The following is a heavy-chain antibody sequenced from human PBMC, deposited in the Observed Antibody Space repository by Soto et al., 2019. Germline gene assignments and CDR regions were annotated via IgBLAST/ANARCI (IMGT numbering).Heavy chain of an antibody. V-gene: IGHV3-30*18. Sequence: PGGSLRLSWAASGLTFSSHVMHWVRQAPGKGLEWVAVISYDGSSKYYADSVKGRFTISRDNYKNTLYLQMNSLRAEDTAVYYCAKSYSSNWYDYFDYWGQGTLVTVSS. CDR2: ISYDGSSK. CDR3: AKSYSSNWYDYFDY. CDR1: GLTFSSHV. J-gene: IGHJ4*02. D-gene: IGHD6-13*01.